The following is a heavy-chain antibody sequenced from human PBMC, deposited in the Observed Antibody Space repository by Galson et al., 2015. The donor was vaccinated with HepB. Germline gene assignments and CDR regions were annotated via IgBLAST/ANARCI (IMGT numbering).Heavy chain of an antibody. CDR3: AISRYSGSYFDY. CDR2: INSDGSST. Sequence: SLRLSCAASGFTFSSYWMHWVRQAPGKGLVWVSRINSDGSSTSYADSVKGRFTISRDNAKNTLYLQMNSLRAEDTAVYYCAISRYSGSYFDYWGQGTLVTVSS. V-gene: IGHV3-74*01. J-gene: IGHJ4*02. CDR1: GFTFSSYW. D-gene: IGHD1-26*01.